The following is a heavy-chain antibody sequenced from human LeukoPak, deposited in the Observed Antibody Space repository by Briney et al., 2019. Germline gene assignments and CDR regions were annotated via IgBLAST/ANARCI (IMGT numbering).Heavy chain of an antibody. CDR2: INHSGTT. J-gene: IGHJ4*02. D-gene: IGHD4-23*01. CDR3: ARGGDTTVVTLDY. CDR1: GGSFSGKY. V-gene: IGHV4-34*01. Sequence: PSETLSLTCAVYGGSFSGKYWNWIRQPPGKGLEWIGEINHSGTTNYNPSLKSRVTISVDTSKNQFSLKLSSVTTADTAVYYCARGGDTTVVTLDYWGQGTLVTVS.